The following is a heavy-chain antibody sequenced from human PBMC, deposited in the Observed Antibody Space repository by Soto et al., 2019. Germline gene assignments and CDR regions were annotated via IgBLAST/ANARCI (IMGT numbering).Heavy chain of an antibody. V-gene: IGHV3-23*01. J-gene: IGHJ4*02. Sequence: GGSLRLSCAASGFTFSSYAMSWARQAPGKGLEWVSAISGSGGSTYYADSVKGRFTISRDNSKNTLYLQMNSLRAEDTAVYYCAKDVGAHLFKYYFDHWGQGTLVTVSS. CDR3: AKDVGAHLFKYYFDH. CDR1: GFTFSSYA. D-gene: IGHD1-26*01. CDR2: ISGSGGST.